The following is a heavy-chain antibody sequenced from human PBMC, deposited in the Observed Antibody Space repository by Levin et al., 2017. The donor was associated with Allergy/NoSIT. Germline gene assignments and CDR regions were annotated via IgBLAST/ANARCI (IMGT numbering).Heavy chain of an antibody. CDR2: IYSGGST. J-gene: IGHJ3*02. V-gene: IGHV3-53*01. D-gene: IGHD6-19*01. Sequence: LSLTCAASGFTVSSNYMSWVRQAPGKGLEWVSVIYSGGSTYYADSVKGRFTISRDNSKNTLYLQMNSLRAEDTAVYYCASGIAVAGLELYAFDIWGQGTMVTVSS. CDR3: ASGIAVAGLELYAFDI. CDR1: GFTVSSNY.